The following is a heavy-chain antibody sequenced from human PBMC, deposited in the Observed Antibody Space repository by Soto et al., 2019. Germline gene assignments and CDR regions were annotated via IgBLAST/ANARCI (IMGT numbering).Heavy chain of an antibody. CDR2: IRSKADGGTT. CDR1: GFTFNDAW. D-gene: IGHD4-4*01. CDR3: TTESDYSNYFDY. V-gene: IGHV3-15*07. J-gene: IGHJ4*02. Sequence: EVQLVESGGGLVKPGGSLRLSCAASGFTFNDAWMNWVRQAPGKGLEWVGRIRSKADGGTTDYAASVKDRFTISRDDSKNTLHLQMNRLKIEDTAVYYCTTESDYSNYFDYWGQGTLVTVSS.